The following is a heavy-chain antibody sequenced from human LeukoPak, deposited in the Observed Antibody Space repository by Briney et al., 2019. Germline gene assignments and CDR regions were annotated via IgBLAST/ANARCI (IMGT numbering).Heavy chain of an antibody. CDR1: GFTFSSYE. CDR3: ARDSSVRGVINDY. J-gene: IGHJ4*02. D-gene: IGHD3-10*01. V-gene: IGHV3-48*03. CDR2: ISSSGSTI. Sequence: GGSLRLSCAASGFTFSSYEMNWVRQAPGKGLEWVSYISSSGSTIYYADSVKGRFTISRDNAKNSLYLQMNSLRAEDTAVYYCARDSSVRGVINDYWGQGTLVTVSP.